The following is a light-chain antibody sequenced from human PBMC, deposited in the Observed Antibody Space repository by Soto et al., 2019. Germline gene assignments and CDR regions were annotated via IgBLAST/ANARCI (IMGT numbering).Light chain of an antibody. Sequence: QSVRTQPAAVSVSTGQSTVISCTGTSSDVGYYNLVSWYQQHPGKAPKLIIYEVNKRPSGFSNRFSGSKSGNTASLTISGLQAEDEADYYCCSYAGSTTHYVFGTGTKVTVL. CDR2: EVN. CDR1: SSDVGYYNL. CDR3: CSYAGSTTHYV. V-gene: IGLV2-23*02. J-gene: IGLJ1*01.